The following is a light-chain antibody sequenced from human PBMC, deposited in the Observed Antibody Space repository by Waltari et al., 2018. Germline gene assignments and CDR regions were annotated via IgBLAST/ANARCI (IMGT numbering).Light chain of an antibody. CDR1: RSILSSANNKNY. CDR3: QEYYTIPPWA. J-gene: IGKJ1*01. V-gene: IGKV4-1*01. CDR2: CAS. Sequence: DIVMTQSPDSLAMSLGERATINCRSSRSILSSANNKNYLGWEQQKPGQTPKLLFYCASTRHSGVPDRFSASGSGTDFSLTISSLQAEDVAVYYCQEYYTIPPWAFGQGTKVEIK.